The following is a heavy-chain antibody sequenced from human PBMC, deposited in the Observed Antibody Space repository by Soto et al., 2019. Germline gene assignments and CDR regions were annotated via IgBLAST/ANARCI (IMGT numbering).Heavy chain of an antibody. CDR1: GGSVSSKSAG. D-gene: IGHD1-26*01. Sequence: SQTPSLTGAITGGSVSSKSAGWGWGRQAPSRGFEWVGRTYYRSKWYYEYAVSVRGRITINPDTSKNQYSLQLNSVTPEDTAVYFCARGEQYSGRIFDYWGQGTLVTVSS. CDR2: TYYRSKWYY. CDR3: ARGEQYSGRIFDY. V-gene: IGHV6-1*01. J-gene: IGHJ4*01.